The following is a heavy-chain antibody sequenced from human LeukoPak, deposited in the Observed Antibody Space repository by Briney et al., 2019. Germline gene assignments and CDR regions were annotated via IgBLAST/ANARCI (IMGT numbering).Heavy chain of an antibody. CDR2: IYPGDSDT. CDR1: GYSFTTYW. V-gene: IGHV5-51*01. D-gene: IGHD3-10*01. J-gene: IGHJ4*02. CDR3: ARVRYFGSGTYADFDC. Sequence: GESLKISCKGSGYSFTTYWIGWVRQMPGKGLEWMGIIYPGDSDTRYSPSFQGQVTISADKSISTAYLQWSRLKASDTAMYYRARVRYFGSGTYADFDCWGQGTLVTVSS.